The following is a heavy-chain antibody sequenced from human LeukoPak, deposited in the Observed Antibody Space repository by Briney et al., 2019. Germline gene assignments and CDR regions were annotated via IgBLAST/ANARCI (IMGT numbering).Heavy chain of an antibody. D-gene: IGHD3-22*01. CDR2: INQDGSEI. CDR1: AFTFSNYW. V-gene: IGHV3-7*01. J-gene: IGHJ2*01. CDR3: XRXQGSMIVXXTTNWYFDL. Sequence: GGSLRLSRAASAFTFSNYWMSWVRQAPGKGLEWVANINQDGSEIYYVDSVKGRFTISRDNAKNSLYLQINSVRADDTAVYYXXRXQGSMIVXXTTNWYFDLWGRGTLVTVSS.